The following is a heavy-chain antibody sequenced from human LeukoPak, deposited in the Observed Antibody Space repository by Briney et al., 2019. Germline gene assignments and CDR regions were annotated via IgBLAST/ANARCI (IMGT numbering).Heavy chain of an antibody. CDR3: ARDSDYYDSRAFDI. D-gene: IGHD3-22*01. CDR1: GFTFDDYG. J-gene: IGHJ3*02. V-gene: IGHV3-20*04. CDR2: INWNGGST. Sequence: GGSLRLSCAASGFTFDDYGMSWVRQAPGKGLEWVSGINWNGGSTGYADSVKGRFTISRDKAKNSLYLQMNSLRAEDTALYYCARDSDYYDSRAFDIWGQGTMVIVSS.